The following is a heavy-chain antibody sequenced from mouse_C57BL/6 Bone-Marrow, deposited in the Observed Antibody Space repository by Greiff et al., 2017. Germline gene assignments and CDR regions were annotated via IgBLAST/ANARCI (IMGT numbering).Heavy chain of an antibody. J-gene: IGHJ4*01. V-gene: IGHV2-5*01. CDR3: AKKSPGLYAMDY. CDR2: IWRGGST. CDR1: GFSLTSYG. Sequence: VKLVESGPGLVQPSQSLSITCTVSGFSLTSYGVHWVRQSPGKGLEWLGVIWRGGSTDYNAAFMSRLSITKDNSKSQVFFKMNSLQADDTAIYYCAKKSPGLYAMDYWGQGTSVTVSS.